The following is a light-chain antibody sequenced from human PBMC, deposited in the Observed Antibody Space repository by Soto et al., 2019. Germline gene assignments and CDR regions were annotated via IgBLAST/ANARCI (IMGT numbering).Light chain of an antibody. Sequence: QSVLTQPRSVSGSPGQSVTISCTGTSSDVGGYNYVSWYQQHPGKAPKLMIYDVSKRPSGVPDRFSGSKSGNTASLTISGLQAEDKADYYCCSYAGSYTSSFGGGTKLTVL. J-gene: IGLJ2*01. CDR1: SSDVGGYNY. CDR3: CSYAGSYTSS. CDR2: DVS. V-gene: IGLV2-11*01.